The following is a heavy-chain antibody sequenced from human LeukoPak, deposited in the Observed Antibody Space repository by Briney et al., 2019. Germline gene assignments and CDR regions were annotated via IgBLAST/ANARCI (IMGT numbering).Heavy chain of an antibody. Sequence: GGSLRLSCAASGFTSSHFGMSWVRQAQAPGKGLEWVSALSDDGGTYYADSVKGRFSISRDNSKNTLYLEMKSLRTDDTAVYFCAKRVDYSSSSGGYFDYWGQGTLVTVSS. CDR2: LSDDGGT. CDR3: AKRVDYSSSSGGYFDY. J-gene: IGHJ4*02. CDR1: GFTSSHFG. V-gene: IGHV3-23*01. D-gene: IGHD6-6*01.